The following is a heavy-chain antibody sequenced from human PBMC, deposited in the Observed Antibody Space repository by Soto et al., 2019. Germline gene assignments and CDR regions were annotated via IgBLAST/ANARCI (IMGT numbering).Heavy chain of an antibody. Sequence: PGGSLRLSCAASKFSFNNYWMHWVRQVPGKGPVWVSRINHDGTKTEHADSVKGRFTISRDNTKNSLYLQMDSLRVDDTAMYYCVREPWGFSGSWYDYWGQGTLVTVSS. CDR2: INHDGTKT. CDR1: KFSFNNYW. V-gene: IGHV3-74*03. J-gene: IGHJ5*01. D-gene: IGHD5-12*01. CDR3: VREPWGFSGSWYDY.